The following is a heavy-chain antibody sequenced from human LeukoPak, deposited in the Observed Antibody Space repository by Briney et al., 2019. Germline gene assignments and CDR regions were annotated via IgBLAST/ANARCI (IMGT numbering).Heavy chain of an antibody. J-gene: IGHJ4*02. CDR3: AKGGTYYYDSSGLKIDY. CDR2: ISWNSGSI. Sequence: GRSLRLSYAASGFTFDDYAMHWVRQAPGKGLEWVSGISWNSGSIGYADSVKGRFTISRDNAKNSLYLQMNSLRAEDTALYYCAKGGTYYYDSSGLKIDYWGQGTLVTVSS. CDR1: GFTFDDYA. V-gene: IGHV3-9*01. D-gene: IGHD3-22*01.